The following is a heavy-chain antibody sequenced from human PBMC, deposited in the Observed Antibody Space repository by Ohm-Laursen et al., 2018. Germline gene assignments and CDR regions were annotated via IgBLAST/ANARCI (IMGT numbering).Heavy chain of an antibody. CDR2: ISSSGSSI. Sequence: SLRLSCTAPGFTFSSYEMNWVRQAPGKGLEWVSYISSSGSSIYYADSLKGRFTISRDNAKNSLYLQMNSLRAEDSAVYYCARGYYDSSGYYYDDYWGQGTLVTVSS. CDR1: GFTFSSYE. D-gene: IGHD3-22*01. V-gene: IGHV3-48*03. CDR3: ARGYYDSSGYYYDDY. J-gene: IGHJ4*02.